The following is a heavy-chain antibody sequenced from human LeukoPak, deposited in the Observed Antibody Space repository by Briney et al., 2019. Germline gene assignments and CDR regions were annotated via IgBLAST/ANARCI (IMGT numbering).Heavy chain of an antibody. CDR2: INHSGST. CDR3: ARVGHSSGWYKQDDY. CDR1: GGSFSGYY. J-gene: IGHJ4*02. D-gene: IGHD6-19*01. Sequence: SETLSLTCAVYGGSFSGYYWSWIRQPPGKGLEWIGEINHSGSTNYNPSLKSRDTISVDTSKNQFSLKLSSVTAADTAVYYCARVGHSSGWYKQDDYWGQGTLVTVSS. V-gene: IGHV4-34*01.